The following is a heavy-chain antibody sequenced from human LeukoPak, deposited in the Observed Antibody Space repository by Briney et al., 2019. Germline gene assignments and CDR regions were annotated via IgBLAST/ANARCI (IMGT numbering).Heavy chain of an antibody. D-gene: IGHD2-21*01. CDR1: GFTFSSYA. V-gene: IGHV3-23*01. J-gene: IGHJ3*01. CDR3: ASQVVVREIEAFDL. CDR2: ISGSGGST. Sequence: GGSLILSCAASGFTFSSYAMSWVRQAPGKGLEWVSAISGSGGSTYYADSVKGRFTISRDNSKNTLYLQMNSLRAEDTAVYYCASQVVVREIEAFDLWRQGPMVTVSS.